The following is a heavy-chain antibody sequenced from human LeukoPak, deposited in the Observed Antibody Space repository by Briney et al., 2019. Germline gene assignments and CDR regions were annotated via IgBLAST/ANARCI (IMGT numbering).Heavy chain of an antibody. V-gene: IGHV3-9*01. D-gene: IGHD3-3*01. J-gene: IGHJ4*02. CDR3: AKVAAPKTYYDFWSGYYPIDY. CDR1: GFTFDDYA. CDR2: ISWNSGSI. Sequence: PGGSLRLSCAASGFTFDDYAMHWVRQAAGKGLEWVSGISWNSGSIGYADSVKGRFTISRDNAKNSLYLQMNSLRAEDTALYYCAKVAAPKTYYDFWSGYYPIDYWGQGTLVTVSS.